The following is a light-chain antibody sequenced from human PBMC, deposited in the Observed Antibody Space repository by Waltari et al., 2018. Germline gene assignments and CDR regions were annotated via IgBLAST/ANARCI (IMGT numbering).Light chain of an antibody. Sequence: DIQVTQSPSSLSASVGDRVTITCQASQDISHYLNWYQQRPGKAPKVLIYDATLLKIGVPSRFSGSGSGTDFTFAITSLQPDDFATYYCQQYNSYPYTFGQGTKLEIK. J-gene: IGKJ2*01. CDR1: QDISHY. CDR3: QQYNSYPYT. V-gene: IGKV1-33*01. CDR2: DAT.